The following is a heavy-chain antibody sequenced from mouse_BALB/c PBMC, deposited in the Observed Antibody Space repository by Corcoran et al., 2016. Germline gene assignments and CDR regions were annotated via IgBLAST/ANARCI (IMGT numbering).Heavy chain of an antibody. CDR1: GFNIKDTY. J-gene: IGHJ2*01. Sequence: EVQLQQSGAELVKPGASVKLSCTASGFNIKDTYMHWVKQRPEQGLEWIGRIDPANGNTKYDPKFQGKATITADTSSNTADLQLSSLTSEDTAVDYCARSWDVDYWGQGTTLTVSS. D-gene: IGHD4-1*01. CDR3: ARSWDVDY. CDR2: IDPANGNT. V-gene: IGHV14-3*02.